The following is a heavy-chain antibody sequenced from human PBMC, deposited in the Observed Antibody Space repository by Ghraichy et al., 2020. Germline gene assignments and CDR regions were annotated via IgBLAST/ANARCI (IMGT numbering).Heavy chain of an antibody. V-gene: IGHV4-59*01. J-gene: IGHJ4*02. CDR1: GDSISTYY. D-gene: IGHD6-19*01. CDR3: ALGGAVAGPYIHY. Sequence: SETLSLTCNVSGDSISTYYWTWIRQPPGKELEWIGSIHHTGSTNYNPSLKSRVAISVDTSKNQFSLNLYSVTAADTAVYYCALGGAVAGPYIHYWGQGTLVSVSS. CDR2: IHHTGST.